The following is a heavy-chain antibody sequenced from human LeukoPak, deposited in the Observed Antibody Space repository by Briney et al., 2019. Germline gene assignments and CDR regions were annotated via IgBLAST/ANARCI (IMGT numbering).Heavy chain of an antibody. Sequence: ASVKVSCKVSGYTFTDYYMHWVQQAPGKGLEWMGLVDPEDGETIYAEKFQGRVTITADTSTDIAYMELSSLRSEDTAVYYCATFGRWLHRLGWGQGTLVTVSS. D-gene: IGHD5-24*01. CDR2: VDPEDGET. CDR3: ATFGRWLHRLG. CDR1: GYTFTDYY. V-gene: IGHV1-69-2*01. J-gene: IGHJ4*02.